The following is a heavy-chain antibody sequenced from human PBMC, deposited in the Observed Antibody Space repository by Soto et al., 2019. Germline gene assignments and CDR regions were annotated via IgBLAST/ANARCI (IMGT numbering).Heavy chain of an antibody. D-gene: IGHD3-16*01. Sequence: GGSLRLSCAASGFTFSSYGMHWVRQAPGKGLEWVAVISYDGSNKYYADSVKGRFTISRDNSKNTLYLQMNSLRAEDTTVYYCAKAHDCVWGSPTRFGSWGKGALLPVSS. CDR1: GFTFSSYG. CDR3: AKAHDCVWGSPTRFGS. V-gene: IGHV3-30*18. CDR2: ISYDGSNK. J-gene: IGHJ4*02.